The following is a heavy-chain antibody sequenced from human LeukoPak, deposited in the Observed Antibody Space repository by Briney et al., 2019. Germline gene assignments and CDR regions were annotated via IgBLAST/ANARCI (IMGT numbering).Heavy chain of an antibody. D-gene: IGHD1-20*01. V-gene: IGHV4-34*01. CDR3: ARNRVTGTINWFDP. J-gene: IGHJ5*02. CDR1: GGSFSGYY. CDR2: INHSGST. Sequence: SETLSLTCAVYGGSFSGYYWSWIRPPPGKGLEWIGEINHSGSTNYNPSLKSRVTISVDTSKNQFSLKLSSVTAADTAVYYCARNRVTGTINWFDPWGQGTLVTVSS.